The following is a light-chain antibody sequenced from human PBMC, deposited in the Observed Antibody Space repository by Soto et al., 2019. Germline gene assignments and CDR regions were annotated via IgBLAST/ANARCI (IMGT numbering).Light chain of an antibody. CDR2: GAS. V-gene: IGKV3-20*01. J-gene: IGKJ5*01. Sequence: EIVLTQSPGTLSLSPGDTATLSCRASQSVSSNNLAWYHQKPGQTPGLLIYGASSRATGIPDRFSGSGSGTDFTLTISRLEPEDFAVYYCQQYDNSITFGQGTRLEIE. CDR1: QSVSSNN. CDR3: QQYDNSIT.